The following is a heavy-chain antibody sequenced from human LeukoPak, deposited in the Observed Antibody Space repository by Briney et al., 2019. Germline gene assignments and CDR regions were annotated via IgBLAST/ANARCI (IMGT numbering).Heavy chain of an antibody. D-gene: IGHD1-14*01. V-gene: IGHV1-2*02. CDR3: ATTGPGPYPPVQYFQH. CDR1: GYTFTGYY. CDR2: INPNSGGT. Sequence: ASVKVSCKASGYTFTGYYMHWVRQAPGQGLEWMGWINPNSGGTNYAQKFQGRVTMTRDTSISTAYMELSRLRSDDTAVYYCATTGPGPYPPVQYFQHWGQGTLVTVSS. J-gene: IGHJ1*01.